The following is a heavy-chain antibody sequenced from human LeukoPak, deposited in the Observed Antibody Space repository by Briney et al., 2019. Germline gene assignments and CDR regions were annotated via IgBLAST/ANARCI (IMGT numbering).Heavy chain of an antibody. D-gene: IGHD2-2*01. CDR3: ARRQYQLNRPPFDY. V-gene: IGHV5-51*01. CDR2: FDPRDSDT. CDR1: GYSFTSYW. Sequence: GESLKISCKGSGYSFTSYWIGWVRQMPGKGLEWMGIFDPRDSDTKYSPSFRGQVTISAAKSINTAYLQWSSLQASDTAIYYCARRQYQLNRPPFDYWGQGTQVTVSS. J-gene: IGHJ4*02.